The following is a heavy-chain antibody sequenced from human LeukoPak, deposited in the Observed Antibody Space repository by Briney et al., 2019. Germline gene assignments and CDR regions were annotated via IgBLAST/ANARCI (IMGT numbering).Heavy chain of an antibody. CDR2: IYTSGST. CDR3: ARGPRGYNYYFDY. V-gene: IGHV4-61*02. CDR1: GGSISSGSYY. D-gene: IGHD5-24*01. Sequence: SQTLSLTCTVSGGSISSGSYYWSWIRQPAGKGLEWIGRIYTSGSTNYNPSLKSRVTISVDTSKNQFSLKLSSVTAADTAVYYCARGPRGYNYYFDYWGQGTLVTVSS. J-gene: IGHJ4*02.